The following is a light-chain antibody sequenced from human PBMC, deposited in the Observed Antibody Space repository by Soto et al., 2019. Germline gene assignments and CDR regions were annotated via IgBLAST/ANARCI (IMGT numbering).Light chain of an antibody. CDR2: DAS. V-gene: IGKV1-5*01. CDR3: QQYGT. Sequence: DIQMTQSPSTLSASVGDRVTITCRASQSISSWLAWYQQKPGKAPKLLIYDASSLESGVPSRFSGSGSGTEFTLTISNLQPEDFATYYTQQYGTFGQRTKVDIK. CDR1: QSISSW. J-gene: IGKJ1*01.